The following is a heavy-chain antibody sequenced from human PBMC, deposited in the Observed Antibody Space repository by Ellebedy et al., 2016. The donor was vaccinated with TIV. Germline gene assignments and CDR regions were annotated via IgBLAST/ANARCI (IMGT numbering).Heavy chain of an antibody. CDR3: ARDSATRSYSGHSDFDF. D-gene: IGHD4-23*01. V-gene: IGHV1-46*01. J-gene: IGHJ4*02. CDR1: GYTFTSYY. Sequence: AASVKVSCKASGYTFTSYYMHWVRQAPGQGLEWMGVINPSAGTTTYAQKFQGRVSMTRDTSTSTMYMEVSSLRSEDTAVYYCARDSATRSYSGHSDFDFWGQGTLVTVSS. CDR2: INPSAGTT.